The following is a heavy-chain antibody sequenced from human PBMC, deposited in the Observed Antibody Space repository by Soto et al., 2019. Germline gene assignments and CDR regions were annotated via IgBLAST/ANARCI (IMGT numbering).Heavy chain of an antibody. D-gene: IGHD6-13*01. CDR2: IIPIFGTA. J-gene: IGHJ4*02. CDR1: GGTFSSYA. CDR3: ASTIAAAGSEGYCDY. V-gene: IGHV1-69*12. Sequence: QVQLVQCGAEVKKPGSSVKVSCKASGGTFSSYAISWVRQAPGQGREWMGGIIPIFGTANYAQKFQGRVTITAVEASRTAYMELSSLRSEDTAVYYGASTIAAAGSEGYCDYWGQGTLVTVSS.